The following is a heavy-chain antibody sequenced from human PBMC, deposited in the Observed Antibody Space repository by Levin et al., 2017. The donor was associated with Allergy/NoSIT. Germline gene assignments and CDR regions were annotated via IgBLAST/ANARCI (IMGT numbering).Heavy chain of an antibody. D-gene: IGHD6-19*01. CDR2: ISDSGTTT. J-gene: IGHJ4*02. CDR3: AKTHLTAVAGTGYY. Sequence: GGSLRLSCATSGFTFSSYAMTWVRQAPGKGLEWVSSISDSGTTTYYADSVKGRFTISRDNSKNTLYLQMNSLRAGDTAVYYCAKTHLTAVAGTGYYWGQGTLVTVSS. CDR1: GFTFSSYA. V-gene: IGHV3-23*01.